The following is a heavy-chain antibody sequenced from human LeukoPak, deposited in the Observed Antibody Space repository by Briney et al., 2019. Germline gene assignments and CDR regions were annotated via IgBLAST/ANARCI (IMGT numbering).Heavy chain of an antibody. Sequence: GGSLRLSCAASGFTFSSYSMSWVRQAPGKGLEWVANIKQDGSEKYYVDSVKGRFTISRDNAKNSLYLQMNSLRAEDTAVYYCARNYLITMVRGVIRAPYFDYWGQGTLVTVSS. J-gene: IGHJ4*02. CDR3: ARNYLITMVRGVIRAPYFDY. V-gene: IGHV3-7*01. CDR2: IKQDGSEK. D-gene: IGHD3-10*01. CDR1: GFTFSSYS.